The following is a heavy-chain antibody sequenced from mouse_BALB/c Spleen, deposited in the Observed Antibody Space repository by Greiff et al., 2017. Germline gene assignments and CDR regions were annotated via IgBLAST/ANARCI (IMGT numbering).Heavy chain of an antibody. Sequence: QVQLQQSGPELVKPGASVRISCKASGYTFTSYYIHWVKQRPGQGLEWIGWIYPGNVNTKYNEKFKGKATLTADKSSSTAYMQLSSLTSEDSAVYFCARGSNWDGYYFDYWGQGTTLTVSS. CDR3: ARGSNWDGYYFDY. V-gene: IGHV1S56*01. J-gene: IGHJ2*01. D-gene: IGHD4-1*01. CDR1: GYTFTSYY. CDR2: IYPGNVNT.